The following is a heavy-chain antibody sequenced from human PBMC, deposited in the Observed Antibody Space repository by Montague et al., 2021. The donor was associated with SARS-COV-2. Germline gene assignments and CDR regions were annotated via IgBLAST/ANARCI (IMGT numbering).Heavy chain of an antibody. D-gene: IGHD3-10*01. CDR3: ARMRAVLLWFGESTYFDY. V-gene: IGHV4-34*01. J-gene: IGHJ4*02. CDR2: INHSGST. Sequence: SETLSLTCAVYGGSFSGYYWSWIRQPPGKGLEWIGEINHSGSTNYNPSXXSRVTIPVDTSKNQFSLKLSSVTAADTAVYYCARMRAVLLWFGESTYFDYWGQGTLVTVSS. CDR1: GGSFSGYY.